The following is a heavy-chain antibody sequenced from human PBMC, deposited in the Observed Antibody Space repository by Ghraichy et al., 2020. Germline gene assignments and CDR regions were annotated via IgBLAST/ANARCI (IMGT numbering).Heavy chain of an antibody. D-gene: IGHD6-19*01. V-gene: IGHV3-30*18. CDR3: AKDVGSSGYPGDM. CDR1: GYIFSNYG. CDR2: ISFDGSSK. Sequence: GESLNISCVGSGYIFSNYGMHWVRQAPGKGLEWVAFISFDGSSKNIEDSVKGRFTISRDNTRSTLYLQMNSLRPEDTGVYYCAKDVGSSGYPGDMWGQGTLVTVSS. J-gene: IGHJ4*02.